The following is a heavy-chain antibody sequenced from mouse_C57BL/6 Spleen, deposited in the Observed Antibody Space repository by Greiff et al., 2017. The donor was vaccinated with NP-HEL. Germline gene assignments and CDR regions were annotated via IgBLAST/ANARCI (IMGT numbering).Heavy chain of an antibody. Sequence: EVQLQQSGPELVKPGASVKIPCKASGYTFTDYNMDWVKQSTGKSLEWIGDINPNNGGTIYNQKFKGKATLTVDKSSSTAYMELRSLTSEDTAVYYCARRADDYDWFAYWGQGTLVTVSA. CDR3: ARRADDYDWFAY. V-gene: IGHV1-18*01. CDR1: GYTFTDYN. CDR2: INPNNGGT. J-gene: IGHJ3*01. D-gene: IGHD2-4*01.